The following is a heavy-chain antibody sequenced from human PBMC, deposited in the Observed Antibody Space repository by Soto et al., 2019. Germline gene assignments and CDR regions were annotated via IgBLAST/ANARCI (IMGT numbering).Heavy chain of an antibody. V-gene: IGHV1-69*02. CDR2: IIPILGIA. D-gene: IGHD1-26*01. J-gene: IGHJ1*01. CDR3: GVGATTAEYFQH. Sequence: QVQLVQSGAEVKKPGSSVNVSCKASGGTFSSYTISWVRQAPGQGLEWMGRIIPILGIANYAQKFQGRVTITADKSTSTAYMELSSLRSEDTAVYYCGVGATTAEYFQHWGQGTLVTVSS. CDR1: GGTFSSYT.